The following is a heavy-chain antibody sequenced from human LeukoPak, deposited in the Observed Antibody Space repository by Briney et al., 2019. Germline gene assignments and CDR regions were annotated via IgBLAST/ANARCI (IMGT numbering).Heavy chain of an antibody. D-gene: IGHD5-12*01. V-gene: IGHV5-51*01. CDR1: GYSFTSYW. CDR3: ARSCASGSCYYFDY. J-gene: IGHJ4*02. Sequence: GESLKISCTGSGYSFTSYWIGWVRQMPGKGLEWMGIIYPGDSDTRYSPSFQGQVTISADRSTRTAYLQRTSLQASDTAIYYCARSCASGSCYYFDYWGQGSLVTVSS. CDR2: IYPGDSDT.